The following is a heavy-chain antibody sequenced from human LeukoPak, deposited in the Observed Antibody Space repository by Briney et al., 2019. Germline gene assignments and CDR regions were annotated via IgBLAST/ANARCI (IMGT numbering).Heavy chain of an antibody. CDR2: ISYDGSNK. CDR3: ARASRLYYFDY. J-gene: IGHJ4*02. CDR1: GFTFSNYA. V-gene: IGHV3-30*01. Sequence: PGGSLRLSCAASGFTFSNYAMHWVRQAPGKGLEWVALISYDGSNKYYADSVKGRFTISSDNSKSTLYLQMNSLRTEDTAVYYCARASRLYYFDYWGQGTLVTVSS.